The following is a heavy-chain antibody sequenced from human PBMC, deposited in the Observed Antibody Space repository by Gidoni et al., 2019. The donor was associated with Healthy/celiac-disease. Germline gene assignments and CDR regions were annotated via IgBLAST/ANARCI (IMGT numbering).Heavy chain of an antibody. CDR2: IYYSGST. CDR3: ASSRAAAGTYYFDY. D-gene: IGHD6-13*01. V-gene: IGHV4-39*01. J-gene: IGHJ4*02. Sequence: QLQLQESGPGLVKPSETLSLTGTVSGGSISSSSYYWGWIRQPPGKGLEWIGSIYYSGSTYYNPSLKSRVTISVDTSKNQFSLKLSSVTAADTAVYYCASSRAAAGTYYFDYWGQGTLVTVSS. CDR1: GGSISSSSYY.